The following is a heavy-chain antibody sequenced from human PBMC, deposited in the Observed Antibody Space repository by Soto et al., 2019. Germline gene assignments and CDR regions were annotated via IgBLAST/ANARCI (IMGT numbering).Heavy chain of an antibody. V-gene: IGHV1-46*01. Sequence: GASVKVTCKASNESLSSHFIHWVRQAPGQGLEWMGIINPSGGSTSYAQKFQGRVTMTRDTSTSTVYMELSSLRSEDTAVYYCARGPQVGATDGWFDPWGQGTLVTVSS. CDR1: NESLSSHF. CDR2: INPSGGST. J-gene: IGHJ5*02. CDR3: ARGPQVGATDGWFDP. D-gene: IGHD1-26*01.